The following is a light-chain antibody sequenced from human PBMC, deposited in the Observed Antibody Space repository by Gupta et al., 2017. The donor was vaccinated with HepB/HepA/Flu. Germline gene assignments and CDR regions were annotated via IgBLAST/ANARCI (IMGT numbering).Light chain of an antibody. CDR1: QSVSSRY. J-gene: IGKJ1*01. CDR2: GAS. CDR3: QQYGSSPRT. Sequence: EIELTQSPGTGDVPPGETATLCCRASQSVSSRYLAWDQQTPGQAPRLLICGASSRATDFPDRFSGSGSGAYFTLTSSTLEPEDFAVYYCQQYGSSPRTFGQGTKVEIK. V-gene: IGKV3-20*01.